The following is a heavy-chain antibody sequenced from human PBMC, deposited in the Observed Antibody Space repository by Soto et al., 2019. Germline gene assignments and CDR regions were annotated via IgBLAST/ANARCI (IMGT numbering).Heavy chain of an antibody. CDR1: GFIFGSYN. V-gene: IGHV3-21*01. Sequence: GGSLRLSCAASGFIFGSYNMNWVRQAPGKGLEWVSSISSSSSYINYADSVKGRFTISRDNAKNSVYLQMNSLRAEDTAVYYCARNQISAEYFQHWGQGTLVTVSS. CDR2: ISSSSSYI. CDR3: ARNQISAEYFQH. J-gene: IGHJ1*01.